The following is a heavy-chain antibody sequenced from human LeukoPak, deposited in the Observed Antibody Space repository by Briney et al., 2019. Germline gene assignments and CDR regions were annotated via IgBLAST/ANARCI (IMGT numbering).Heavy chain of an antibody. CDR2: ISSSSSTT. V-gene: IGHV3-48*01. Sequence: GGSLRLSCAASGFTFSSYSMNWVRQAPGKGLEWVSYISSSSSTTYYADSVKGRFTISRDNSKNTLYLQMNSLRAEDTAVYYCAKRKGYYDFWSGIDYWGQGTLVTVSS. CDR1: GFTFSSYS. CDR3: AKRKGYYDFWSGIDY. D-gene: IGHD3-3*01. J-gene: IGHJ4*02.